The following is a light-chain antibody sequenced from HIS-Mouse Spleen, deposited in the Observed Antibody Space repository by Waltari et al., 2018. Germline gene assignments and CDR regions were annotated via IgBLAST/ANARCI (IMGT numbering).Light chain of an antibody. CDR3: QQRSNWPPLT. V-gene: IGKV3-11*01. J-gene: IGKJ4*01. CDR2: DAS. CDR1: PSFSSY. Sequence: EIVLTQSPATLSLSPGERATLSCRASPSFSSYLAWYQQKPGQAPRLLIYDASNRATGIPARFSGSGSGTDFTLTISSLEPEDFAVYYCQQRSNWPPLTFGGGTKVEIK.